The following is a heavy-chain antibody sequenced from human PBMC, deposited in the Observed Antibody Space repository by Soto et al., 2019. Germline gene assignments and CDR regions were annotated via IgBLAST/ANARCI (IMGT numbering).Heavy chain of an antibody. CDR3: ARDDSSPSRWFDP. V-gene: IGHV4-4*02. D-gene: IGHD6-13*01. Sequence: SDTLSLTCAVSGGSISSSNWWSWVRQPPGKGLEWNGEIYHSVSTNYNPSLKSRVTISVDKSKNQVSLKLSSVTAADTAVYYCARDDSSPSRWFDPWGQGTLVPVSS. CDR2: IYHSVST. J-gene: IGHJ5*02. CDR1: GGSISSSNW.